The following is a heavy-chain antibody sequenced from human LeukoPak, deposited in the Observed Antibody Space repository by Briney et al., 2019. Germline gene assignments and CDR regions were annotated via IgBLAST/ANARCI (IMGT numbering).Heavy chain of an antibody. CDR2: ITGSGDST. CDR3: ARWGDYDILTGYYVSDF. J-gene: IGHJ4*02. Sequence: GGSLRLSCAASGFIFRNYAMSWVRQTPGKGLEWVSAITGSGDSTYYADSVKGRFTISRDNSKNTLYVEMNTLRAEDTAVYYCARWGDYDILTGYYVSDFWGQGTLVTVSS. CDR1: GFIFRNYA. D-gene: IGHD3-9*01. V-gene: IGHV3-23*01.